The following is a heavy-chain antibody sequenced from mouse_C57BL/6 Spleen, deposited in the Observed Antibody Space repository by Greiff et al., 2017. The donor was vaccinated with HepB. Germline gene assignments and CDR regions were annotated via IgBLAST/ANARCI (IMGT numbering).Heavy chain of an antibody. CDR1: GFTFSDYY. Sequence: EVKVVESEGGLVQPGSSMKLSCTASGFTFSDYYMAWVRQVPEKGLEWVANINYDGSSTYYLDSLKSRFIISRDNAKNILYLQMSSLKSEDTATYYCARAQFPYWYFDVWGTGTTVTVSS. J-gene: IGHJ1*03. CDR3: ARAQFPYWYFDV. V-gene: IGHV5-16*01. CDR2: INYDGSST.